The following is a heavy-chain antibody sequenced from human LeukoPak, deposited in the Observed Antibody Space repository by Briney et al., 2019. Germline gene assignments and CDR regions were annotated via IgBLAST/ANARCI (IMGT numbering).Heavy chain of an antibody. CDR3: ARGGGYCGSINCYGIDY. CDR2: ISYDGSNK. CDR1: GFTFSSYG. D-gene: IGHD2-2*01. V-gene: IGHV3-30*03. J-gene: IGHJ4*02. Sequence: GRSLRLSCAASGFTFSSYGMHWVRQAPGKGLEWVAVISYDGSNKYYADSVKGRFTISRDNPKNTLYLQMNSLRAEDTAVYYCARGGGYCGSINCYGIDYWGQGTLVTVSS.